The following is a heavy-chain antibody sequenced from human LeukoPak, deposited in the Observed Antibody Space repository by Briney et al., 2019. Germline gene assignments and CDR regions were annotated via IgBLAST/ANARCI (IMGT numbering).Heavy chain of an antibody. CDR1: GFTFSSYA. D-gene: IGHD3-22*01. V-gene: IGHV3-23*01. CDR3: AKGYYYDSSGYYGGDY. CDR2: ISGSGGST. J-gene: IGHJ4*02. Sequence: GGSLRLSCAASGFTFSSYAMSWVRQAPGKGLEWVSAISGSGGSTYYADSVKGRFTISRDNSKNTLYLQMNSLRAEDTAAYYCAKGYYYDSSGYYGGDYWGQGTLVTVSS.